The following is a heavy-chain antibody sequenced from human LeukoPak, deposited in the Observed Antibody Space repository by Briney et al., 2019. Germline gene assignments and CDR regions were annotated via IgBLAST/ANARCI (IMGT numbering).Heavy chain of an antibody. J-gene: IGHJ4*02. V-gene: IGHV3-74*01. CDR1: GFTFSSYW. D-gene: IGHD2/OR15-2a*01. CDR3: ARGVPSPFPDPFDH. Sequence: AGGSLRLSCAASGFTFSSYWMHWVRQAPGKGLVWVSRINSDGSSTSYADSVKGRFTISRDNAKNTLYLQMNSLRAEDTAVYYCARGVPSPFPDPFDHWGQGTLVTVSS. CDR2: INSDGSST.